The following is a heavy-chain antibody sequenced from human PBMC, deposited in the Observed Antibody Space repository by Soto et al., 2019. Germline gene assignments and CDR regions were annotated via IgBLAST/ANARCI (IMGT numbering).Heavy chain of an antibody. D-gene: IGHD2-2*01. V-gene: IGHV1-69*01. CDR3: ARSHGSSTSLEIYYYYYYGMDV. Sequence: QVQLVQSGAEVKKPGSSVKVSCKASGGTFSSYAISWVRQAPGQGLEWMGGIIPISDTTNYAQKFQGRVTITADESTSTAYMEQSSLRSEDTAVYYCARSHGSSTSLEIYYYYYYGMDVWGQGTTVTVSS. CDR2: IIPISDTT. J-gene: IGHJ6*02. CDR1: GGTFSSYA.